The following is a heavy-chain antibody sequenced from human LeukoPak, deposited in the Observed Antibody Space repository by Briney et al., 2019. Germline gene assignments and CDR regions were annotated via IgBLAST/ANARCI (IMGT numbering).Heavy chain of an antibody. V-gene: IGHV3-30*02. D-gene: IGHD5-18*01. Sequence: GALRLSCAASGFTFSSYGMHWVRQAPGKGLKWVAFIRYDGSNKYYADSVKGQFTISRDNSKNTLYLQMNSLRAEDTAVYYCARTLRNTAMVDRGADYWGQGTLVTVSS. CDR3: ARTLRNTAMVDRGADY. CDR1: GFTFSSYG. J-gene: IGHJ4*02. CDR2: IRYDGSNK.